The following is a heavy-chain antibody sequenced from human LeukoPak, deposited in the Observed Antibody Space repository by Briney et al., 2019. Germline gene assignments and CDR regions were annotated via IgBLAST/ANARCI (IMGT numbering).Heavy chain of an antibody. J-gene: IGHJ4*02. CDR3: ATRGNSYGWKS. Sequence: GASVKVSCKASGGTFSNYVFTWVRQAPGEGLEWMGGITPIFGTANYAQKFQGRVMITADESTSTTYMELSSLRSEDTAVYYCATRGNSYGWKSWGQGTLVTVSS. D-gene: IGHD5-18*01. V-gene: IGHV1-69*13. CDR1: GGTFSNYV. CDR2: ITPIFGTA.